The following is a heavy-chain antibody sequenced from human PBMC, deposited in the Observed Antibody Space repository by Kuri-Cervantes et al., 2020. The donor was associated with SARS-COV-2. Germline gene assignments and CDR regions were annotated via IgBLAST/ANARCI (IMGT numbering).Heavy chain of an antibody. CDR2: IRYDGSNK. Sequence: GESLKISCAASGFTFSSYGMHWVRQAPGKGLEWVAFIRYDGSNKYYADSVKGRFTISRDNSKNTLYLQMNSLRAEDTAVYYCADDYGDYRTPFDYWGQGTLVTVSS. CDR1: GFTFSSYG. D-gene: IGHD4-17*01. V-gene: IGHV3-30*02. J-gene: IGHJ4*02. CDR3: ADDYGDYRTPFDY.